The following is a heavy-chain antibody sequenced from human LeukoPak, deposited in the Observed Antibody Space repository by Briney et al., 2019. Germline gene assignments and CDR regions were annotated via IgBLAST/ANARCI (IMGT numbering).Heavy chain of an antibody. CDR1: GFIFTNAW. J-gene: IGHJ4*02. Sequence: GGSLRLSCATSGFIFTNAWMKWVRQAPGKGLEWVGRIKSKTDGGTIDYAAPVKGRFTISRDDSKNTLYLQMDNLKTEDTAICYCSTPSFWGQGTLVTVSS. V-gene: IGHV3-15*07. CDR2: IKSKTDGGTI. CDR3: STPSF.